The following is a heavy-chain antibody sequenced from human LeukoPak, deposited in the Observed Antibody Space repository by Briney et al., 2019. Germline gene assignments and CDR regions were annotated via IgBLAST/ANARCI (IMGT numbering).Heavy chain of an antibody. V-gene: IGHV3-30-3*01. CDR3: ARDPSPYSSSWYYFDY. CDR2: ISYDGSNK. J-gene: IGHJ4*02. D-gene: IGHD6-13*01. CDR1: GFTFSSYA. Sequence: GGSLRLSCAASGFTFSSYAMPWVRQAPGKGLEWVAVISYDGSNKYYADSVKGRFTISRDNSKNTLYLQMNSLRAEDTAVYYCARDPSPYSSSWYYFDYWGQGTLVTVSS.